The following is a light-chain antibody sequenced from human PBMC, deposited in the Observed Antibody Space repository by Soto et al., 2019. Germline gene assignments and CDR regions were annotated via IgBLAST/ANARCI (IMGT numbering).Light chain of an antibody. CDR3: QQRDDLYT. V-gene: IGKV3-11*01. J-gene: IGKJ2*01. CDR2: DGS. CDR1: QFVKNN. Sequence: EIVLTQSPATLSLSPGERATLSCRASQFVKNNVAWYQQKPGQAPRLLISDGSNRASGIPARFVGSVSGTDFTLTITGLQPEDFAVYFCQQRDDLYTFGQGTKLQIK.